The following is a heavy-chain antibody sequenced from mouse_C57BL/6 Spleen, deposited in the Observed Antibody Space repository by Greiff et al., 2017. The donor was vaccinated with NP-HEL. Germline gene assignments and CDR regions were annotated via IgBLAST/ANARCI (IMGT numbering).Heavy chain of an antibody. Sequence: EVKLQQSGPELVKPGASVKISCKASGYTFTDYYMNWVKQSHGKSLEWIGDINPNNGGTSYNQKFKGKATLTVDKSSSTAYMELRSLTSEDSAVYYCARSVTTVVGMDYWGQGTSVTVSS. J-gene: IGHJ4*01. V-gene: IGHV1-26*01. D-gene: IGHD1-1*01. CDR1: GYTFTDYY. CDR3: ARSVTTVVGMDY. CDR2: INPNNGGT.